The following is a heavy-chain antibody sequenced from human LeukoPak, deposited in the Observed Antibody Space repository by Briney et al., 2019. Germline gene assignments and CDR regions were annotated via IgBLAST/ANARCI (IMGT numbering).Heavy chain of an antibody. J-gene: IGHJ3*02. CDR1: GGTFSSYA. D-gene: IGHD3-22*01. CDR2: IIPILGIA. V-gene: IGHV1-69*04. Sequence: PWASVKVSCKASGGTFSSYAISWVRQAPGQGLEWMGRIIPILGIANYAQKFQGRVTITADKSTSTAYMELSSLRSEDTAVYYCATVPPDTMIVVATTPGAFDIWGQGTMVTVSS. CDR3: ATVPPDTMIVVATTPGAFDI.